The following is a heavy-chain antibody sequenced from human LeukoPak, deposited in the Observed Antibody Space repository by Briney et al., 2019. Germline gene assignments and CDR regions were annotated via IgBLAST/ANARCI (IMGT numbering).Heavy chain of an antibody. CDR2: INPNSGGT. CDR1: GYTFTGYY. D-gene: IGHD3-22*01. CDR3: ARVPPHYYDSSGYFDY. V-gene: IGHV1-2*02. Sequence: ASVKVSCKASGYTFTGYYMHWVRQAPGQGLEWVGWINPNSGGTNYAQKFQGRVTMTRDTSISTAYMELSRLRSDDTAVYYCARVPPHYYDSSGYFDYWGQGTLVTVSS. J-gene: IGHJ4*02.